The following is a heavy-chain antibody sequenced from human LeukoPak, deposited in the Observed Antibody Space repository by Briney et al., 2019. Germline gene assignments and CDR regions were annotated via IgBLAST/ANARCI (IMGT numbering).Heavy chain of an antibody. CDR2: ISWSSGSI. CDR3: AKDIHLGYCSSTSCFGAFDI. J-gene: IGHJ3*02. D-gene: IGHD2-2*01. V-gene: IGHV3-9*01. CDR1: GFTFDDYA. Sequence: PAGRSLRLSCAASGFTFDDYAMHWVRQAPGKGLEWVSGISWSSGSIGYADSVKGRFTISRDNAKNSLYLQMNSLRAEDTALYYCAKDIHLGYCSSTSCFGAFDIWGQGTMVTVSS.